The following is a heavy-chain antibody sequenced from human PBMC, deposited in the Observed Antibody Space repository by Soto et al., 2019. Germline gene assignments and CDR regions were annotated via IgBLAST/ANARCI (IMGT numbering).Heavy chain of an antibody. CDR1: GGTFSSYT. V-gene: IGHV1-69*02. Sequence: QVQLVQSGAEVKKPGSSVKVSCKASGGTFSSYTISWVRQAPGQGLEWMGRIIPILGIANYAQKFQGRVTITADKSTSTAYMELSSLRSEDTAVYYCANTPLGYCSGGSCNNKIDYWGQGTLVTVSS. J-gene: IGHJ4*02. CDR2: IIPILGIA. CDR3: ANTPLGYCSGGSCNNKIDY. D-gene: IGHD2-15*01.